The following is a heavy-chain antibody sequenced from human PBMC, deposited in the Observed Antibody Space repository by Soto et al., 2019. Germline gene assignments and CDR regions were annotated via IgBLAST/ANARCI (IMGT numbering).Heavy chain of an antibody. D-gene: IGHD1-1*01. V-gene: IGHV3-66*01. CDR3: ARAGRYYAFDI. CDR2: IYSGGST. Sequence: HPGGSPRLSFAASGFTVSSKYMSWVRQAPGKGLEWVSVIYSGGSTYYADSVKGRFTISRDNSKNTLYLQMNSLRAEDTAVYYCARAGRYYAFDIWGQGTIVTVSS. CDR1: GFTVSSKY. J-gene: IGHJ3*02.